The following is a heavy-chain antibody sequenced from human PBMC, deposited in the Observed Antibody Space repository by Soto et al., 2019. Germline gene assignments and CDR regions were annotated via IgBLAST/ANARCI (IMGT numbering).Heavy chain of an antibody. CDR3: ATGGGDLPDCSFDD. CDR1: GFTFSSYV. V-gene: IGHV3-23*01. CDR2: ISGSGGST. D-gene: IGHD4-17*01. Sequence: EVQVLESGGGLVQPGGSLRLSCGASGFTFSSYVMTWVRQAPGKGLEWVSVISGSGGSTYYADSVKGRFTMSRDNSKNTLYLQMNSLRAEDTAVYYWATGGGDLPDCSFDDWGQGTLVTVSS. J-gene: IGHJ4*02.